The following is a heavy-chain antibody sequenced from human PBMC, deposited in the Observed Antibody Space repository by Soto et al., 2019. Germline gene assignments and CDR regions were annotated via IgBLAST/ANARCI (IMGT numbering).Heavy chain of an antibody. CDR3: AREDDGGDRDYYGLYV. D-gene: IGHD2-21*02. CDR2: VFHSGSV. V-gene: IGHV4-30-4*08. J-gene: IGHJ6*02. Sequence: WTWIRQSPGKGLEWIGYVFHSGSVLYNPSLKSRLNISVDTSKNQFSLRLSSVTAADTAVYFCAREDDGGDRDYYGLYVWGQGTTVTVSS.